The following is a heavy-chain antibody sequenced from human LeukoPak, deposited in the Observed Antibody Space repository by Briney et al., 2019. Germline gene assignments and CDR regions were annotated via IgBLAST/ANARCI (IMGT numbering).Heavy chain of an antibody. V-gene: IGHV3-23*01. CDR3: AKDILSSGYYYFDY. CDR1: GFTFSSYA. D-gene: IGHD3-22*01. CDR2: ISGSGGST. J-gene: IGHJ4*02. Sequence: GGSLRLSCAASGFTFSSYAMSWVRQAPGKGLEWVSAISGSGGSTYYADPVKGRFTISRDNPKNTLYLQMNSLRAEDTAVYYCAKDILSSGYYYFDYWGQGTLVTVSS.